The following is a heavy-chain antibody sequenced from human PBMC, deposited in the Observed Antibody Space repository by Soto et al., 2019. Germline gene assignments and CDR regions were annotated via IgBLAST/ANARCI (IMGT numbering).Heavy chain of an antibody. J-gene: IGHJ4*02. CDR1: GGTFSSYA. D-gene: IGHD3-22*01. V-gene: IGHV1-69*01. Sequence: QVQLVQSGAEVKKPGSSVKVSCKASGGTFSSYAISWVRQAPGQGLEWMGGIIPIFGTANYAQKFQGRVTITADESTSTAYLELSSLRSEDTAVYYCARGPYNYYDSSGYYNYWGQGTLVTVSS. CDR3: ARGPYNYYDSSGYYNY. CDR2: IIPIFGTA.